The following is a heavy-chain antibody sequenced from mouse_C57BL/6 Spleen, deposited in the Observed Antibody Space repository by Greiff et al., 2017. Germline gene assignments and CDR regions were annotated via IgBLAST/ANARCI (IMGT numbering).Heavy chain of an antibody. CDR2: INPYNGDT. V-gene: IGHV1-20*01. CDR1: GYSFTGYY. D-gene: IGHD2-5*01. CDR3: ARYSNFYAMDY. J-gene: IGHJ4*01. Sequence: EVQLQESGPELVKPGDSVKISCKASGYSFTGYYMNWVMQSHGKGLEWIGRINPYNGDTFYNQKFKGKATLTVDKSSSTAHMELRSLTSEDSAVYYCARYSNFYAMDYWGQGTSVTVSS.